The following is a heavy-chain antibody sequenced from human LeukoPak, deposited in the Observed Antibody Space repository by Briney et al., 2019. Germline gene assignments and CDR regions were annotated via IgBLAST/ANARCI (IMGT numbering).Heavy chain of an antibody. CDR3: ARGSSSVAY. CDR1: GGSFSDSY. J-gene: IGHJ4*02. Sequence: SETLSLTCAVYGGSFSDSYWSWTRQPPGEGLEWIGEINHDGATNYNPSLKSRVTLLVDTSKNQFSLNLSSVTAADTAVYYCARGSSSVAYWGQGTLVTVSP. V-gene: IGHV4-34*01. D-gene: IGHD5-12*01. CDR2: INHDGAT.